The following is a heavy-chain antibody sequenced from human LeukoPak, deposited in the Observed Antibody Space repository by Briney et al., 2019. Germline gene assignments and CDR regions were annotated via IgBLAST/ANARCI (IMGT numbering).Heavy chain of an antibody. CDR3: ARARVVVAADV. J-gene: IGHJ6*04. D-gene: IGHD2-15*01. V-gene: IGHV4-61*02. CDR2: MSGSGGT. Sequence: SETLSLTCTVSGGSISSANYYWTWIRQSAGKGLEWIGRMSGSGGTTYNPSLKSRVTISVDTSKNQFSLKLSSVTAADTAVYYCARARVVVAADVWGKGTTVTVSS. CDR1: GGSISSANYY.